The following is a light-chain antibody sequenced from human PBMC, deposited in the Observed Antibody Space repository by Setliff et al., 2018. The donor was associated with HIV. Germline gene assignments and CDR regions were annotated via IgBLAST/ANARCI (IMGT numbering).Light chain of an antibody. CDR3: AAWDDRLNGYV. CDR1: SSNIGSNT. Sequence: QSVLTQPPSASGTPGQRVTISCSGGSSNIGSNTVNWCQQLPGTAPKLLIYSNNQRPSGVPDRFSGSKSGTSASLAISGLQSDDESDYYCAAWDDRLNGYVFGTGTKVTVL. CDR2: SNN. V-gene: IGLV1-44*01. J-gene: IGLJ1*01.